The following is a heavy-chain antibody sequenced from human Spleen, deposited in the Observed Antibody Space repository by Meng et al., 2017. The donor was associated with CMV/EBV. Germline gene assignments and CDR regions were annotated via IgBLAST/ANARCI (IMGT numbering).Heavy chain of an antibody. D-gene: IGHD2/OR15-2a*01. CDR1: GGSVSSGSYY. J-gene: IGHJ3*01. Sequence: SETLSLTCTVSGGSVSSGSYYWSWIRQPPGKGLEWIGYIYYSGSTNYNPSLKSRLTILVDTSKNQLSLKLSSVTAADTAVYYCARSPSFWQYFDLWGQGTMVTVSS. V-gene: IGHV4-61*01. CDR2: IYYSGST. CDR3: ARSPSFWQYFDL.